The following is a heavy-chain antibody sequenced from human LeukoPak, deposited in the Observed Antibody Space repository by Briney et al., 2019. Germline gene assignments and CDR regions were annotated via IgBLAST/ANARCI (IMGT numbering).Heavy chain of an antibody. CDR3: ARYGVDTAMLFDY. Sequence: GGSLRLSCAASGFTFSSYSMNWVRQAPGKGLEWVSSISSSSSNIYYADSVKGRFTISRDNAKNSLYLQINSLRAEDTAVYYCARYGVDTAMLFDYWGQGTLVTVSS. J-gene: IGHJ4*02. CDR1: GFTFSSYS. V-gene: IGHV3-21*01. D-gene: IGHD5-18*01. CDR2: ISSSSSNI.